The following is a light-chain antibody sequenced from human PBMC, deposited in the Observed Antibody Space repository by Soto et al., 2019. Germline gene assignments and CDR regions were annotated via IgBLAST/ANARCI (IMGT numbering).Light chain of an antibody. V-gene: IGLV1-40*01. Sequence: QSVLTQPPAVSGAPGQRVTISCTGSSSNIGAGYDVHWYQQLPGTAPKLLIYGNSNRPSGFPDRFSGSKSGTSASLAITGLQAEDEADYYCQSYDSSLSGYVVFGGGTKRTVL. J-gene: IGLJ2*01. CDR3: QSYDSSLSGYVV. CDR2: GNS. CDR1: SSNIGAGYD.